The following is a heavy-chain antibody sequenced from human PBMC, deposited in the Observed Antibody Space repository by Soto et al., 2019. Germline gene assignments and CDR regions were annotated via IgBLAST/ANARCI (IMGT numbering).Heavy chain of an antibody. CDR1: GFTFSSYG. D-gene: IGHD4-17*01. CDR2: ISYDGSNK. CDR3: AKPAHEDYGDYVLYYYYYYGMDV. J-gene: IGHJ6*02. Sequence: QVQLVESGGGVVQPGRSLRLSCAASGFTFSSYGMHWVRQAPGKGLEWVAVISYDGSNKYYADSVKGRFTISRDNSKNTLYLPMNSLRAEDTAVYYCAKPAHEDYGDYVLYYYYYYGMDVWGQGTTVTVSS. V-gene: IGHV3-30*18.